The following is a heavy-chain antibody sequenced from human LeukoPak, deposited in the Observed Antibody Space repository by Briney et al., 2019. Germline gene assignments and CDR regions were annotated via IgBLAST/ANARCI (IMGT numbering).Heavy chain of an antibody. J-gene: IGHJ3*02. CDR2: IYYSGST. CDR3: ARVHGGYSYAHAFDI. Sequence: SETLSLTCTVSGGSISSYYWSWIRQPPGKGLEWIGYIYYSGSTNYNPSLKSRVTISVDTSKNQFSLKLSSVTAADAAVYYCARVHGGYSYAHAFDIWGQGTMVTVSS. D-gene: IGHD5-18*01. CDR1: GGSISSYY. V-gene: IGHV4-59*01.